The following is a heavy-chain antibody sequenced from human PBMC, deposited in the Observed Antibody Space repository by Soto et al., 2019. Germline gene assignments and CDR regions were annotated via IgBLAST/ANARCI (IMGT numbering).Heavy chain of an antibody. Sequence: SETLSLTCTVSGGSISRYYWSWILQPPGKGLEWIGYIYYSGSTNYNPSLKSRVTISVNTSKNQFSLKLTSVTAADTAVYYCARVSSGWWYLDYWGQGTLVTVSS. J-gene: IGHJ4*02. V-gene: IGHV4-59*01. CDR3: ARVSSGWWYLDY. D-gene: IGHD6-19*01. CDR2: IYYSGST. CDR1: GGSISRYY.